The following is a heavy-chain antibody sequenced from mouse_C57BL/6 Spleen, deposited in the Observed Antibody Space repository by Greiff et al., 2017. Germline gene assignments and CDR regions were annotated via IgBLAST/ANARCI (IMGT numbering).Heavy chain of an antibody. Sequence: EVQLQQSGAELVRPGASVKLSCTASGFNIQDYSMHWVSQRPEQGLEWIGRIDPEDGDTEYAPKLQGKATMTADTSSNPAYLQLSSLTSEDTAVYYCTTDGYYAFDYWGQGTTLTVSS. CDR2: IDPEDGDT. V-gene: IGHV14-1*01. J-gene: IGHJ2*01. CDR1: GFNIQDYS. CDR3: TTDGYYAFDY. D-gene: IGHD2-3*01.